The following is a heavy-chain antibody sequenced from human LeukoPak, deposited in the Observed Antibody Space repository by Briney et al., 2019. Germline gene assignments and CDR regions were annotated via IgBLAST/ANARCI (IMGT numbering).Heavy chain of an antibody. Sequence: SETLSLTCTVSGGSISSYYWSWIRQPPGKGLEWIGEINHSGSTNYNPSLKSRVTISVDTSKNQFSLKLSSVTAADTAVYYCARGGVLSQSYYFDYWGQGTLVTVSS. CDR1: GGSISSYY. V-gene: IGHV4-34*01. D-gene: IGHD2-8*01. J-gene: IGHJ4*02. CDR3: ARGGVLSQSYYFDY. CDR2: INHSGST.